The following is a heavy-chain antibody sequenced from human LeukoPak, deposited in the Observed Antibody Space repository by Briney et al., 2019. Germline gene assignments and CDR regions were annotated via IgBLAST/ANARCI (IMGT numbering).Heavy chain of an antibody. D-gene: IGHD5/OR15-5a*01. CDR2: ISSGGSHT. CDR3: ARVYDTLDF. CDR1: GFTFSDYY. J-gene: IGHJ4*02. Sequence: GGSLRLSCAASGFTFSDYYMSWIRQAPGKGLEWLSYISSGGSHTNYADSVKGRFTISRDNAKSSLYLQMNSLRAEDTAVYYCARVYDTLDFWGQGALVSVSS. V-gene: IGHV3-11*03.